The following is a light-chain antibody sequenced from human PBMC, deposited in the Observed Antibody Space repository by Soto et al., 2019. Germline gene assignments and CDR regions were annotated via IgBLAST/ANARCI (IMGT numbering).Light chain of an antibody. CDR1: SSNIGDNY. Sequence: QSVLTQPPSVSAAPRQRVTISCSGSSSNIGDNYINWYQQLPGKAPKLLIYHDDLLSAGVSDRFSGSKSGTSASLAISDLQSEDEADYCCAAWDDSLNGHVFGGVTKLTVL. CDR2: HDD. CDR3: AAWDDSLNGHV. V-gene: IGLV1-36*01. J-gene: IGLJ3*02.